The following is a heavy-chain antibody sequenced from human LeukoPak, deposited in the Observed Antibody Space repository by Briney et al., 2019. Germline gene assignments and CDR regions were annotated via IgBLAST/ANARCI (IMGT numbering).Heavy chain of an antibody. Sequence: ASVKVSCKASGYTFTAYGISWVRQAPGQGLEWMGWISGYNGNTKYAQKFQGRVTMTTDTSTSTAYMELRSLRSDDTAVYYCARDTCSSSSCYTPGCNYHYGMDVWGQGTTVTVSS. CDR3: ARDTCSSSSCYTPGCNYHYGMDV. V-gene: IGHV1-18*01. D-gene: IGHD2-2*02. CDR1: GYTFTAYG. CDR2: ISGYNGNT. J-gene: IGHJ6*02.